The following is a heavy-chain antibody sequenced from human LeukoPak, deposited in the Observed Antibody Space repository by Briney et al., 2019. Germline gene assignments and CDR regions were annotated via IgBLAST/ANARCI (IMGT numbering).Heavy chain of an antibody. CDR3: AKGGANRVYYFDS. CDR1: GFTFSSYG. D-gene: IGHD2/OR15-2a*01. Sequence: PGGSLRLSCAASGFTFSSYGMHWVRQAPGKGLEWVSSITGTGGDTNYADSVKGRVTISRDNSKNTLYLQMNSLRAEDTATYYCAKGGANRVYYFDSWGQGTLVTVSS. J-gene: IGHJ4*02. CDR2: ITGTGGDT. V-gene: IGHV3-23*01.